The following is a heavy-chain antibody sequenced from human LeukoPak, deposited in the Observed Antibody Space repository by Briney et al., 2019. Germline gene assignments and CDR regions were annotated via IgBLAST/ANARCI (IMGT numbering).Heavy chain of an antibody. Sequence: SETLSLTCNFSSEFFSGYYWGWIRQPPGKGLEWIGDINDSGTTKYNPTLKSRVTISIDTSKNQFSLKVKSVTAADTAVYYCARLPLGAFGEVLNSDCWGQGTPVTVSS. CDR2: INDSGTT. V-gene: IGHV4-34*01. CDR1: SEFFSGYY. CDR3: ARLPLGAFGEVLNSDC. D-gene: IGHD3-10*01. J-gene: IGHJ4*02.